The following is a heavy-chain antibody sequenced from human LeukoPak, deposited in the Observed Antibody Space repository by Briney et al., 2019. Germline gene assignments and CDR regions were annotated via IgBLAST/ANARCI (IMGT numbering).Heavy chain of an antibody. CDR1: GYTLTELS. J-gene: IGHJ4*02. D-gene: IGHD5-24*01. CDR2: FDPEDGET. V-gene: IGHV1-24*01. CDR3: ATSREMATIVPFDY. Sequence: ASVTVSCKVSGYTLTELSMHWVRQAPGKGLEWMGGFDPEDGETIYAQKFQGRVTMTEDTSTDTAYMELSSLRSEDTAVYYCATSREMATIVPFDYWGQGTLVTVSS.